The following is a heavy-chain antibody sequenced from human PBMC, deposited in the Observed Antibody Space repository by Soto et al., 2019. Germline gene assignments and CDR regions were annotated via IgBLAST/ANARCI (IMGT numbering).Heavy chain of an antibody. V-gene: IGHV4-31*11. Sequence: SETLSLTCAVSGGSISTTDYYWSWIRQRPGKGLEWLGYISASGTTYSNPSLESRVTLSLDTSESQFSLRLTSLTAADTAVYYCARDLGSEQWFFDSWGQGTLVTVSS. CDR1: GGSISTTDYY. CDR3: ARDLGSEQWFFDS. D-gene: IGHD6-19*01. J-gene: IGHJ4*02. CDR2: ISASGTT.